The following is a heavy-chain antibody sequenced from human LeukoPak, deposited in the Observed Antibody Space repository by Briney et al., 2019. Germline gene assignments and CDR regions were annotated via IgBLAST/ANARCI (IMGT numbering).Heavy chain of an antibody. Sequence: SETLSLTCAVYGGSFSGYYWSWIRQPPGKGLEWIGEINHSGSTNYNPSFKSRVTISVDTSKNQFSLKLSSVTAADTAVYYCARGRGLEWLPFNWFDPWGQGTLVTASS. D-gene: IGHD3-3*01. J-gene: IGHJ5*02. CDR1: GGSFSGYY. V-gene: IGHV4-34*01. CDR2: INHSGST. CDR3: ARGRGLEWLPFNWFDP.